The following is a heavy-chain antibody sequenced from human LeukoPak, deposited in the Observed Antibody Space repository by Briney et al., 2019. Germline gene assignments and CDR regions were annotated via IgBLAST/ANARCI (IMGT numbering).Heavy chain of an antibody. CDR2: INPNSGGT. V-gene: IGHV1-2*02. D-gene: IGHD6-19*01. CDR1: GYTFTGYD. CDR3: AREAPDSSGWYTLGY. Sequence: GASVKVSCKASGYTFTGYDMHWVRQAPGHGLGWRGWINPNSGGTNYAQKFQGRVTMTRDTSISTAYMELSRLRSDDTAVYYCAREAPDSSGWYTLGYWGQGTLVTVSS. J-gene: IGHJ4*02.